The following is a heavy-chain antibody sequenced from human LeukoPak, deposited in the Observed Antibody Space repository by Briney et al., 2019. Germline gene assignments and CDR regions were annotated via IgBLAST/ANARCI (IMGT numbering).Heavy chain of an antibody. D-gene: IGHD4-17*01. J-gene: IGHJ5*02. CDR3: ARQDYGDHRLDQ. Sequence: SVKVSCKASGGAFNSYAITWVRQAPGQGLEWMGRIIPLLDIVNYARKFQGRVTLIADKSTSTAYMELRSLTAEDTAVYYCARQDYGDHRLDQWGLGTLVTVSS. CDR2: IIPLLDIV. CDR1: GGAFNSYA. V-gene: IGHV1-69*04.